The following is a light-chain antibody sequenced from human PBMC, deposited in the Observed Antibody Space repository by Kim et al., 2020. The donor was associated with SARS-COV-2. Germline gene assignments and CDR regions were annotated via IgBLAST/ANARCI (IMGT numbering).Light chain of an antibody. Sequence: ALGQTVRNTCQGDSLTTYYASWYQQKPGQAPVLVFYAKDNRPSGIPDRFSGSSSGNTASLTITETQAEDETDYFCHSRDSSGNHQVFGGGTQLTVL. J-gene: IGLJ2*01. CDR1: SLTTYY. CDR3: HSRDSSGNHQV. CDR2: AKD. V-gene: IGLV3-19*01.